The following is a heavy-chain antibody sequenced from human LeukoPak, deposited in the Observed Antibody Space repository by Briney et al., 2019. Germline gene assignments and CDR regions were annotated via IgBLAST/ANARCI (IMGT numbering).Heavy chain of an antibody. Sequence: PGGSLRLSCAASGVTFSNYGMHWVRQAPGKGLEWVALISSNGNDKLYGDSVKGRFTVSRDDSKSTLYLQMNSLRAEDTAVYYCTTKVMRGSRGDDYDDWGQGTLVAVSS. CDR3: TTKVMRGSRGDDYDD. CDR1: GVTFSNYG. V-gene: IGHV3-30*03. CDR2: ISSNGNDK. J-gene: IGHJ4*02. D-gene: IGHD5-12*01.